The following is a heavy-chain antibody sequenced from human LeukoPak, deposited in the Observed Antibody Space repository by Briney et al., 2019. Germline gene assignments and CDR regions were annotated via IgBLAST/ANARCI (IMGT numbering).Heavy chain of an antibody. V-gene: IGHV1-2*02. CDR1: GGTFSSYA. CDR2: INPNSGGT. J-gene: IGHJ5*02. D-gene: IGHD3-10*01. CDR3: ARSFRFGDANNWFDP. Sequence: ASVKVSCKASGGTFSSYAISWVRQAPGQGLEWMGWINPNSGGTNYAQKFQGRVTMTRDTSISTAYMELSRLRSDDTAVYYCARSFRFGDANNWFDPWGQGTLVTVSS.